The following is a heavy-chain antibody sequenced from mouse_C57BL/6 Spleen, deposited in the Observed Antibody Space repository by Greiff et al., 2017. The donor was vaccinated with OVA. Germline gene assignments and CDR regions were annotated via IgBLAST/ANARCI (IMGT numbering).Heavy chain of an antibody. CDR3: ARNSDYYGSSLWYFDV. D-gene: IGHD1-1*01. CDR1: GFSLTSYG. CDR2: IWSGGST. V-gene: IGHV2-2*01. Sequence: QVQLKESGPGLVQPSQSLSITCTVSGFSLTSYGVHWVRQSPGKGLEWLGVIWSGGSTDYNAAFISRLSISKDNSKSQVFFKMNSLQADDTAIYYCARNSDYYGSSLWYFDVWGTGTTVTVSS. J-gene: IGHJ1*03.